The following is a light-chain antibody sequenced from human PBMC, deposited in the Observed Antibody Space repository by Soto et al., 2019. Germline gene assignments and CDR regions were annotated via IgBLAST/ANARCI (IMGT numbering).Light chain of an antibody. CDR2: DVT. J-gene: IGLJ2*01. CDR3: SSCTSSSTMV. Sequence: QSALTQPASVSGSPGQSITISCTGTSSDVGGYNFVSWYQQHPGKAPKLMIYDVTNRPSGVSNRFSGSKSGNTASLTISGIQAEDEADYYCSSCTSSSTMVFGGGTKLTVL. CDR1: SSDVGGYNF. V-gene: IGLV2-14*01.